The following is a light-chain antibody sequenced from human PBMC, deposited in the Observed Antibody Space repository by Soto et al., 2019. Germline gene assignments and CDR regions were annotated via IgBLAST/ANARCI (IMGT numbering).Light chain of an antibody. J-gene: IGKJ1*01. Sequence: EIVLTQSPGTLSLSPGERATLSCRASQSVTSSSLAWYQHKPGQAPRLLISAASSRATAIPDRFSGSGSGTDCTLTISSLEPEDYAVYYCQHYGGSLWTFGQGTKVEIK. CDR3: QHYGGSLWT. CDR2: AAS. CDR1: QSVTSSS. V-gene: IGKV3-20*01.